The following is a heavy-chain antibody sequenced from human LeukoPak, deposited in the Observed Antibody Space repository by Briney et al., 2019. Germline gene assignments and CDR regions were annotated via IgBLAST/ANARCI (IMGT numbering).Heavy chain of an antibody. CDR3: ARAWIHLLGSSPYMAV. Sequence: GASVKVSCKASGYTFTNYGISWVRQAPGQGLEWMGWISAYSDNTNYAQKLQGRVTMTTDTSTSTAYMELRSLRSDDTAVYYCARAWIHLLGSSPYMAVWGTGTTVTVSS. J-gene: IGHJ6*03. CDR1: GYTFTNYG. V-gene: IGHV1-18*01. D-gene: IGHD5-18*01. CDR2: ISAYSDNT.